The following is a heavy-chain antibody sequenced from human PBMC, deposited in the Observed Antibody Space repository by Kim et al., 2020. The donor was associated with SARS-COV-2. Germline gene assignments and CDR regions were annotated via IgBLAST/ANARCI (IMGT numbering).Heavy chain of an antibody. Sequence: SETLSLTCTVSGGSISTYYWNWIRQSPGTGLEWIGYIYYGGSTNYNPSLKSRVTISVDTSKNQFSLKLNSVTAADTAVYYCARGPLGGSGAYGYWGQGTLVTVSS. CDR2: IYYGGST. V-gene: IGHV4-59*01. CDR1: GGSISTYY. D-gene: IGHD3-10*01. J-gene: IGHJ4*02. CDR3: ARGPLGGSGAYGY.